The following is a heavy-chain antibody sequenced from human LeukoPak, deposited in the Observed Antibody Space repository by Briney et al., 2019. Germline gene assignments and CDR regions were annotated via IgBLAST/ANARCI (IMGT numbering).Heavy chain of an antibody. CDR3: AREASSITIFGAVITPFDY. Sequence: SETLSLTCTVSGGSISSSSYYWGWIRQPPGKGLEWIGSIYYSGSTYYNPSLKSRVTISVDTSKNQFSLKLSSVTAADTAVYYCAREASSITIFGAVITPFDYWGQGTLVTVSS. CDR1: GGSISSSSYY. D-gene: IGHD3-3*01. V-gene: IGHV4-39*07. CDR2: IYYSGST. J-gene: IGHJ4*02.